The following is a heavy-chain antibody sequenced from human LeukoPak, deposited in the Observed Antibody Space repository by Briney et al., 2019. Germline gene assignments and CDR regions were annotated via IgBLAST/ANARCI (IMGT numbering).Heavy chain of an antibody. D-gene: IGHD4-17*01. Sequence: SETLSLTCTVSGGSISSYYWSWIRQPPGEGLEWIGYIYYSGSTNYNPSLKSRVTISVDTSKNQFSLTLSSVTAADTAVYYCAGDNYGEIDYWGQGTLVTVSS. CDR3: AGDNYGEIDY. CDR2: IYYSGST. V-gene: IGHV4-59*01. CDR1: GGSISSYY. J-gene: IGHJ4*02.